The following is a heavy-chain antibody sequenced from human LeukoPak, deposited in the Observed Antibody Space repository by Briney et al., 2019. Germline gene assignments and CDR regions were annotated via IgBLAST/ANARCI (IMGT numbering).Heavy chain of an antibody. CDR3: ARHRGYCSGSVCYSVWFDP. CDR2: IYYSGSTYYGGST. CDR1: GASISSTSFY. V-gene: IGHV4-39*01. J-gene: IGHJ5*02. Sequence: SETLSLTCTVSGASISSTSFYWGWIRQPPGKGLEWIGSIYYSGSTYYGGSTYCNPSLKSRVTISVDTSSNHFSLKLTSVTAADTAVYYCARHRGYCSGSVCYSVWFDPWGQGTLVTVSS. D-gene: IGHD2-15*01.